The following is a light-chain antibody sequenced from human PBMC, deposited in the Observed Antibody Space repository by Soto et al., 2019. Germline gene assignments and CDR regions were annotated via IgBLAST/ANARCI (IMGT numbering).Light chain of an antibody. J-gene: IGKJ1*01. Sequence: DIVMTQSPDSLAVSLGERATINCKSSQSLLYTSNNKNYLAWYQQKPGQPPKLLIYWASTRESGVPDRFSGSASGTDFTLTISSLQAEDVAVYYCQQYYSTWTFGQGTKLEIK. CDR1: QSLLYTSNNKNY. CDR3: QQYYSTWT. CDR2: WAS. V-gene: IGKV4-1*01.